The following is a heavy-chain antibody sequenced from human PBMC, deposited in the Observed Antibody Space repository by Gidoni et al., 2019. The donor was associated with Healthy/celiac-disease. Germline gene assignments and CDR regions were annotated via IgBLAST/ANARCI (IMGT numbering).Heavy chain of an antibody. D-gene: IGHD2-15*01. Sequence: EVQLLESGGGLVQPGGSLRLSCAASGFTFSSYAMSWVRQAPGKGLEWVSAISGSGGSTYYAESVKGRFTISRDNSKNTLYLQMNSLRAEDTAVYYCAKDLAGNIVVVVAATPWFDPWGQGTLVTVSS. CDR1: GFTFSSYA. CDR2: ISGSGGST. CDR3: AKDLAGNIVVVVAATPWFDP. J-gene: IGHJ5*02. V-gene: IGHV3-23*01.